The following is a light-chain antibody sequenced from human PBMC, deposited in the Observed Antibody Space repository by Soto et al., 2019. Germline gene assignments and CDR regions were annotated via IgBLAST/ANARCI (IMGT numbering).Light chain of an antibody. Sequence: DIQMTQSPSSVSASVGDRVTITCRASQDISSWLAWFQQRPGRAPNLLIYVASNLQSEVPSRFRGSGSGTDFTLTISSLQPEDFATYYCQHYNSYSEAFGQGTKVDIK. J-gene: IGKJ1*01. V-gene: IGKV1D-16*01. CDR2: VAS. CDR3: QHYNSYSEA. CDR1: QDISSW.